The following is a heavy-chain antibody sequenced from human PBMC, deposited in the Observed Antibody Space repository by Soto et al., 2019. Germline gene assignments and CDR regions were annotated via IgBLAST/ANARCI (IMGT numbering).Heavy chain of an antibody. D-gene: IGHD2-15*01. CDR3: ARYCSGGSCLPYYYYGMDV. V-gene: IGHV1-69*13. CDR1: GGTFSSYA. CDR2: IIPIFGTA. Sequence: SVKVSCKTSGGTFSSYAFSWVRQAPGQGLEWRGGIIPIFGTADYAQKFQGRLTITAYASTSTAYMELSSLRSEDTAVYYCARYCSGGSCLPYYYYGMDVWGQGTTGTVSS. J-gene: IGHJ6*02.